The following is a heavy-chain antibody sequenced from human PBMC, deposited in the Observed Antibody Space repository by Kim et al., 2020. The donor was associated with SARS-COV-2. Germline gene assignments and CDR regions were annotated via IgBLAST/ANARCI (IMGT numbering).Heavy chain of an antibody. Sequence: ASVKVSCKASGYTFTSYAMNWVRQAPGQGLEWMGWINTNTGNPTYAQGFTGRFVFSLYTSVSTAYLQISSLTAEDTAVYYCAREYVLRFLEWLPYYYYGMDAWGQGTPVTVSS. CDR1: GYTFTSYA. CDR2: INTNTGNP. CDR3: AREYVLRFLEWLPYYYYGMDA. D-gene: IGHD3-3*01. J-gene: IGHJ6*02. V-gene: IGHV7-4-1*02.